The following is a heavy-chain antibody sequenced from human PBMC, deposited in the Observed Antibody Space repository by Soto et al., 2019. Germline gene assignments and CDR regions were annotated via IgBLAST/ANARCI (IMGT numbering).Heavy chain of an antibody. D-gene: IGHD4-17*01. CDR3: ARDRPTTVTKYNYYGLDV. Sequence: ASVKVSCKASAYTFTSYGITWVRQAPGQGLEWMGWISANNGNTNYAQKVQGRVTMTTDTSTSTAYMELRSLRSDDTGVYYCARDRPTTVTKYNYYGLDVWGQGTTVTSP. J-gene: IGHJ6*02. V-gene: IGHV1-18*04. CDR1: AYTFTSYG. CDR2: ISANNGNT.